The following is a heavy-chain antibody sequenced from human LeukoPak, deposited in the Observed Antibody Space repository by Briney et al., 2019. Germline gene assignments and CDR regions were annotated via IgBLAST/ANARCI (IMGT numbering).Heavy chain of an antibody. CDR2: MNPNSGNT. J-gene: IGHJ5*02. V-gene: IGHV1-8*02. Sequence: GASVKVSCKAPGYTFTSYDINWVRQATGQGLEWMGWMNPNSGNTGYAQKFQGRVTMTRNTSISTAYMELSSLRSEDTAVYYCARGLGLVVAEENWFDPWGQGTLVTVSS. CDR3: ARGLGLVVAEENWFDP. D-gene: IGHD2-15*01. CDR1: GYTFTSYD.